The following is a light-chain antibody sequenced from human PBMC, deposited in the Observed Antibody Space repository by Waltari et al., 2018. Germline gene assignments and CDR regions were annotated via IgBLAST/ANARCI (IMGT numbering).Light chain of an antibody. CDR1: QSVNNN. CDR2: GAS. V-gene: IGKV3-15*01. Sequence: EVVMTQSPATLSVSPGERATLSCRASQSVNNNLAWYQQKPGQAPRLLIYGASTRATGIPARFSCSGSGTEFTLTISSLQSEDFAVYYCQQYNNWPPLTFGGGTKVEIK. CDR3: QQYNNWPPLT. J-gene: IGKJ4*01.